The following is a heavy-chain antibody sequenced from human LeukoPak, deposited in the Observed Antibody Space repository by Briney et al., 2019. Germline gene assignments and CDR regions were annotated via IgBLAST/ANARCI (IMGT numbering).Heavy chain of an antibody. CDR2: IYHSGST. J-gene: IGHJ4*02. CDR1: GGSISSSNW. CDR3: ARESDQQMPPHFDY. Sequence: SGTLSLTCAVSGGSISSSNWWSWVRQPPGKGLEWIGEIYHSGSTNYNPSLKSRVTISVDKSKNQFSLQLNSVTPEDSAVYYCARESDQQMPPHFDYWGQGTLVTVSS. D-gene: IGHD6-13*01. V-gene: IGHV4-4*02.